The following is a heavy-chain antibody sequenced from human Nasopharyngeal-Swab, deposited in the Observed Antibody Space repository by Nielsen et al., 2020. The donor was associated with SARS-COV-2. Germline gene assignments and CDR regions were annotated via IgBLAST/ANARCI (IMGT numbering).Heavy chain of an antibody. Sequence: GGSLRLSCKDSEYKFNNYWISWVRQMPGKGLEWMGRIAPSDSYTNYNPSFEGHVTISGDKSTSTAYLQWSSLKASDTAIYYCARETIDAFDIWGQGTLVTVSS. CDR3: ARETIDAFDI. J-gene: IGHJ3*02. CDR2: IAPSDSYT. D-gene: IGHD4/OR15-4a*01. V-gene: IGHV5-10-1*01. CDR1: EYKFNNYW.